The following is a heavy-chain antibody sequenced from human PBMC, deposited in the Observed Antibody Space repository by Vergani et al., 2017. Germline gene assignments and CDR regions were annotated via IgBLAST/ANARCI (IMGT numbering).Heavy chain of an antibody. CDR2: IIPILGIA. CDR3: ARDHSGYVYPDY. V-gene: IGHV1-69*08. Sequence: QVQLVQSGAEVKKPGSSVKVSCKASGGTFSSYTISWVRQAPGQGLEWMGRIIPILGIANYAQKFQGRVTITADKSTSTAYMELSSLRSEDTAVYYCARDHSGYVYPDYWGQGTLVTVSS. CDR1: GGTFSSYT. J-gene: IGHJ4*02. D-gene: IGHD5-12*01.